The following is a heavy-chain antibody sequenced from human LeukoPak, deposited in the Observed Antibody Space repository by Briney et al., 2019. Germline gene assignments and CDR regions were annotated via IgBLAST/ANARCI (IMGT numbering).Heavy chain of an antibody. J-gene: IGHJ4*02. D-gene: IGHD2-15*01. CDR2: IYHGGTT. Sequence: TSETLSLTCTVSRYSISSGYYWAWIRQPPGKRLEWIGYIYHGGTTNYNPSLKSRGTISVDMSQNQFSLRLTSVTAADTAVYYCARGLLRGGGPTFDNWGQGTLVAVAS. CDR3: ARGLLRGGGPTFDN. V-gene: IGHV4-38-2*02. CDR1: RYSISSGYY.